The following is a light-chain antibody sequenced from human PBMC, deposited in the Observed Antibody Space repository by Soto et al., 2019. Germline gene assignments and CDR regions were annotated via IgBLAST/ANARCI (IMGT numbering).Light chain of an antibody. J-gene: IGLJ1*01. CDR2: EVT. CDR3: CSHAGSNSYYL. V-gene: IGLV2-8*01. Sequence: QSVLTQPPSASGSPGQSVTISRTGSSSDIGAYNYVSWYQQRPGQVPKLIIYEVTKRPSGVPDRFSGSKSGNTASLTVSGLQADDEAVYYCCSHAGSNSYYLFGPGTKLTVL. CDR1: SSDIGAYNY.